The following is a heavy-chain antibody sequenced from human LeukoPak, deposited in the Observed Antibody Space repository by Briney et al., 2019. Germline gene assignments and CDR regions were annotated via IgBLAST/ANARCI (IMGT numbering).Heavy chain of an antibody. Sequence: SETLSLTCAVYGGPFSGYYWSWIRQPPGKGLEWIGEINHSGSTNYNPSLKSRVTISVDTSKNQFSLRLSSVTAADTAVYYCARGNPRTYYDFWSGYHRNWFDPWGQGTLVTVSS. V-gene: IGHV4-34*01. CDR1: GGPFSGYY. D-gene: IGHD3-3*01. CDR2: INHSGST. CDR3: ARGNPRTYYDFWSGYHRNWFDP. J-gene: IGHJ5*02.